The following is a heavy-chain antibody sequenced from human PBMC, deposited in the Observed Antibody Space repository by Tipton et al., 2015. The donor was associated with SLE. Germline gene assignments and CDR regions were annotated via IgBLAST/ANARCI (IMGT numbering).Heavy chain of an antibody. CDR3: AKAPDY. J-gene: IGHJ4*02. Sequence: TLSLTCTVSGGSVSGHYRSWIRQPPGKGLEWIGSLYNSGSTYYNPSLKSRVTISVDPSKRQFSLNLSSVTAADTAIYYCAKAPDYWGQGTLVTVSS. CDR1: GGSVSGHY. CDR2: LYNSGST. V-gene: IGHV4-39*07.